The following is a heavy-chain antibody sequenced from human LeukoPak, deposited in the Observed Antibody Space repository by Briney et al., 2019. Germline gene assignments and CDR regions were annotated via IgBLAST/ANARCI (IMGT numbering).Heavy chain of an antibody. Sequence: GASVKVSCKASGYTFTSYGISWVRQAPGQGLEWMGWISAYNGNTNYAQKLQGRVTMTTDTSTSTACMELRSLRSDDTAVYYCARDDYGDYYDYWGQGTLVTVSS. CDR2: ISAYNGNT. CDR1: GYTFTSYG. D-gene: IGHD4-17*01. J-gene: IGHJ4*02. CDR3: ARDDYGDYYDY. V-gene: IGHV1-18*01.